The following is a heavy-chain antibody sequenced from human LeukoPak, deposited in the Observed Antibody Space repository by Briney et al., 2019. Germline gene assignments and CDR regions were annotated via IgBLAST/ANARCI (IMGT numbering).Heavy chain of an antibody. J-gene: IGHJ4*02. Sequence: PGGSLRLSCAASGFTVSSNYMGWVRQAPGKGLEWVSVIYSGGSTYYADSVKGRFTISRDNSKNTLYLQMNSLRAEDTAVYYCARAKWELLPPGYWGQGTLVTVSS. D-gene: IGHD1-26*01. CDR2: IYSGGST. CDR1: GFTVSSNY. CDR3: ARAKWELLPPGY. V-gene: IGHV3-53*01.